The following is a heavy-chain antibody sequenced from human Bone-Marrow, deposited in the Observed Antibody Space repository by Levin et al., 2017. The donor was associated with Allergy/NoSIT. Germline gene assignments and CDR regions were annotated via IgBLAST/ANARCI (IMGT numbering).Heavy chain of an antibody. CDR1: GGSVSSGSYY. J-gene: IGHJ3*02. V-gene: IGHV4-61*01. CDR2: IYYSGST. CDR3: AREYYYDSSAQEVEAFDI. D-gene: IGHD3-22*01. Sequence: PSETLSLTCTVSGGSVSSGSYYWSWIRQPPGKGLEWIGYIYYSGSTNYNPSLKSRVTISVDTSKNQFSLKLSSVTAADTAVYYCAREYYYDSSAQEVEAFDIWGQGTMVTVSS.